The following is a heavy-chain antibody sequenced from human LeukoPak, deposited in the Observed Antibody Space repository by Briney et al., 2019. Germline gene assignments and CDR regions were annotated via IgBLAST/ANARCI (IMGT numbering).Heavy chain of an antibody. CDR3: ARGLGGYYGSGSYHILDY. D-gene: IGHD3-10*01. CDR1: GFTFSSYW. CDR2: ISSSSSYI. V-gene: IGHV3-21*04. Sequence: GGSLRLSCAASGFTFSSYWMSWVRQAPGKGLEWVSSISSSSSYIYYADSVKGRFTISRGNAKNPLYLQMNSLRAEDTAVYYCARGLGGYYGSGSYHILDYWGQGTLVTVSS. J-gene: IGHJ4*02.